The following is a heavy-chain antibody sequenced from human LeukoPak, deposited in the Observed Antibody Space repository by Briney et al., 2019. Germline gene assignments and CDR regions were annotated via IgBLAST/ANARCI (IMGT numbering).Heavy chain of an antibody. CDR1: GFTFSDYY. V-gene: IGHV3-11*06. CDR3: AIGGYGDYVEAFDY. D-gene: IGHD4-17*01. CDR2: ISGSSSDT. Sequence: GGSLRLSCAASGFTFSDYYMTWIRQAPGKGLEWVSYISGSSSDTNYADFVKGRFTISRDNSKNTLYLQMNSLRAEDTAVYSCAIGGYGDYVEAFDYWGQGTLVTVSS. J-gene: IGHJ4*02.